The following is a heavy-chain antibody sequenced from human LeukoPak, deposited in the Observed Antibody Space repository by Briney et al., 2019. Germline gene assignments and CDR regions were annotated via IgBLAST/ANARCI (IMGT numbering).Heavy chain of an antibody. CDR1: GYTFTSYG. D-gene: IGHD6-19*01. CDR2: ISAYNGNT. V-gene: IGHV1-18*01. CDR3: ARVRSPSGWYRVREYYFDY. J-gene: IGHJ4*02. Sequence: ASVKVSCKASGYTFTSYGISWVRQAPGQGLEWMGWISAYNGNTNYAQKLQGRVTMTTDTSTSTAYMELRSLRSDDTAVYYCARVRSPSGWYRVREYYFDYWGQGTLVTVSS.